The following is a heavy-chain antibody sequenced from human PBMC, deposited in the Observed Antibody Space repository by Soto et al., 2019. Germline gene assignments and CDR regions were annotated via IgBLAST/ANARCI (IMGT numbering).Heavy chain of an antibody. CDR2: ISGSGGST. Sequence: EVQLLESGGGLVQPGGSLRLSCAASGFTFRSNAMNWVRQAPGKGLEWVSAISGSGGSTYYANSVKGRFTISRDNSKNTLYLQMSSLRAEDTAVYYCAKDYDILTGYLGPYYMDVWGKGTTVTVSS. J-gene: IGHJ6*03. D-gene: IGHD3-9*01. CDR1: GFTFRSNA. V-gene: IGHV3-23*01. CDR3: AKDYDILTGYLGPYYMDV.